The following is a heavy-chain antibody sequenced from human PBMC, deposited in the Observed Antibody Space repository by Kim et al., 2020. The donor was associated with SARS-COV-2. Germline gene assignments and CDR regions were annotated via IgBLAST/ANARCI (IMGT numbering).Heavy chain of an antibody. Sequence: ASVKVSCKASGYTFTSYAMHWVRQAPGQRLEWMGWINAGNGNTKYSQKFQGRVTITRDTSASTAYMELSSLRSEDTAVYYCARSYGYCSGGSCLNAYAFDIWGQGTMVTVSS. V-gene: IGHV1-3*01. J-gene: IGHJ3*02. CDR1: GYTFTSYA. CDR2: INAGNGNT. D-gene: IGHD2-15*01. CDR3: ARSYGYCSGGSCLNAYAFDI.